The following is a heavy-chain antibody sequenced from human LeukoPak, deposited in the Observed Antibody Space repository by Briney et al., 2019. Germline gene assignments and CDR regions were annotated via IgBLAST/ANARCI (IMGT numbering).Heavy chain of an antibody. J-gene: IGHJ4*02. CDR1: GGSICSYY. D-gene: IGHD6-13*01. CDR3: AREERDSSWYVVGDY. V-gene: IGHV4-4*07. Sequence: TSETLSLTCTVSGGSICSYYWSWIRQPAGKGLEWIGRIYTSGSTNYNPSLKSRVTMSVDTSKNQFSLKLSSVTAADTAVYYCAREERDSSWYVVGDYWGQGTLVTASS. CDR2: IYTSGST.